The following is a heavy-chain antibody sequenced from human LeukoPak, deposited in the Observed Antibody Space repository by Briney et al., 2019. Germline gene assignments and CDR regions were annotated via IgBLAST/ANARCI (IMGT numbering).Heavy chain of an antibody. CDR2: IYHSGST. CDR1: GGSISSGGYS. Sequence: PSQTLSLTCAVSGGSISSGGYSWSWIRQPPGKGLEWIGYIYHSGSTYYNPSLKSRVTISVDRSKNQFSLKLSSVTAADTAVYYCARLYYYDSSGYLWYFDLWGRGTLVTASS. D-gene: IGHD3-22*01. V-gene: IGHV4-30-2*01. J-gene: IGHJ2*01. CDR3: ARLYYYDSSGYLWYFDL.